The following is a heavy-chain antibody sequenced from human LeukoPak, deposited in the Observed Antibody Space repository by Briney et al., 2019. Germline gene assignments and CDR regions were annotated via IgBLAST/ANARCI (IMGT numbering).Heavy chain of an antibody. J-gene: IGHJ4*02. CDR1: GGSISSGGYY. CDR2: IYYSGST. CDR3: ARGITMVRGVLLDYFDY. Sequence: PSQTLSLTCTVSGGSISSGGYYWSWIRQHPGKGLEWIGYIYYSGSTYYNPSLKSRVTISVDTSKNQFSLRLSSVTAADTAVYYCARGITMVRGVLLDYFDYWGQGTLVTVSS. V-gene: IGHV4-31*03. D-gene: IGHD3-10*01.